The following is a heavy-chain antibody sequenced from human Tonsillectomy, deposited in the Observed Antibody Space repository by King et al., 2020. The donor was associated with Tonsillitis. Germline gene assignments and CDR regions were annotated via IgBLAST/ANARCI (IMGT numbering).Heavy chain of an antibody. CDR2: ITVDSGDT. Sequence: QLVQSGAEVKKPGASVKVSCKASGYIFRNYGITWVRQAPGQGLEWMGWITVDSGDTDYAQKFQGRVTITTDTSTNTAYMELRRLTSDDTDIYYCARETYSAYDNTDAVDFWGQGTLVTVST. V-gene: IGHV1-18*01. CDR1: GYIFRNYG. J-gene: IGHJ4*02. CDR3: ARETYSAYDNTDAVDF. D-gene: IGHD5-12*01.